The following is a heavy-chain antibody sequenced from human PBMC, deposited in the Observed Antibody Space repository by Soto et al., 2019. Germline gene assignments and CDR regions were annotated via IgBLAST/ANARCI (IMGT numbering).Heavy chain of an antibody. CDR2: ISYDGSNK. J-gene: IGHJ4*02. CDR3: AKDRWEMATIFE. CDR1: GFTFSSYG. V-gene: IGHV3-30*18. Sequence: GGSLRLSCAASGFTFSSYGMHWVRRAPGKGLEWVAVISYDGSNKYYADSVKGRFTISRDNSKNTLYLQMNSLRAEDTAVYYCAKDRWEMATIFEWGQGTLVTVSS. D-gene: IGHD3-3*01.